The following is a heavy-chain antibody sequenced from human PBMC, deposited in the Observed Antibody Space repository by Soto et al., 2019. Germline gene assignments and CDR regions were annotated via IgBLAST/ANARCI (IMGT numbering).Heavy chain of an antibody. V-gene: IGHV4-59*01. J-gene: IGHJ3*02. CDR1: GGSISSYY. D-gene: IGHD4-17*01. CDR2: IYNSGTT. CDR3: ATDYGDYVGAFHI. Sequence: SETLSLTCSVSGGSISSYYWSWIRQSPGKGLEWITHIYNSGTTNYNPPLRSRVTISVDKSKNQFSLKLSSVTAADTAVYYCATDYGDYVGAFHIWGRGTMVTVAS.